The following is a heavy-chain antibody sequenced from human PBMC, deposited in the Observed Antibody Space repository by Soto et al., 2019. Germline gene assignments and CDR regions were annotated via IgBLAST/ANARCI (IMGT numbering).Heavy chain of an antibody. CDR1: GFTFSSYG. CDR2: ISDAGSSH. V-gene: IGHV3-30*18. J-gene: IGHJ4*02. CDR3: AKDRGGDCPDNSCYFGADY. Sequence: GGSLRLSCVGSGFTFSSYGMHWVRQAPGKGLECVAVISDAGSSHYYAASVEGRFTISRENSKNTLSLHMDRLRVEDTAVYYCAKDRGGDCPDNSCYFGADYWGQGTPVTVSS. D-gene: IGHD2-2*01.